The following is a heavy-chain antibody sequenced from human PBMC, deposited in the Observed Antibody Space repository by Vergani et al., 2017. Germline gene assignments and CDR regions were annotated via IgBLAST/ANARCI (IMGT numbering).Heavy chain of an antibody. CDR2: INTNTGNP. V-gene: IGHV7-4-1*02. CDR3: ARGYEIAADYYYGMDV. CDR1: GYTFTSYA. Sequence: QVQLVQSGSELKKPGASVKVSCKASGYTFTSYAMNWVRQAPGQGLAWMGWINTNTGNPTYAQGFTGRFVFSLDTSVSTAYLQISSRKAEDTAVYYCARGYEIAADYYYGMDVWGQGTTVTVSS. J-gene: IGHJ6*02. D-gene: IGHD6-13*01.